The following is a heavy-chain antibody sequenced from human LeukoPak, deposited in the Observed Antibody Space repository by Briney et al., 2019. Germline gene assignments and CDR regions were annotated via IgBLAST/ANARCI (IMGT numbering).Heavy chain of an antibody. Sequence: GGSLRLSCAASGFTLSSYAMSWVRQGPGKGLEWVSAISVSGNTYHADSVKGRFTISRDSSKNTLYLQMNSLRAEDTAVYYCARDKGKDTAMDDGAFDYWGQGTLVPVSS. J-gene: IGHJ4*02. D-gene: IGHD5-18*01. CDR1: GFTLSSYA. V-gene: IGHV3-23*01. CDR3: ARDKGKDTAMDDGAFDY. CDR2: ISVSGNT.